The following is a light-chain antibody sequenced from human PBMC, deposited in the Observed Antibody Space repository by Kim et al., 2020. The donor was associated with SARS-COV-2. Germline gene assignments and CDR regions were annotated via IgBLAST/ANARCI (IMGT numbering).Light chain of an antibody. J-gene: IGLJ7*01. CDR1: SSDVGGYNY. Sequence: QSALTQPRSVSGSPGQSVTISCTGTSSDVGGYNYVSWYQQHPGKAPKLIIYDVSKRPSGVPDRFSGSKSGSTASLTVSGLQAEDEADYYCCSYAGSYTNAVFGGGTQLTVL. CDR3: CSYAGSYTNAV. CDR2: DVS. V-gene: IGLV2-11*01.